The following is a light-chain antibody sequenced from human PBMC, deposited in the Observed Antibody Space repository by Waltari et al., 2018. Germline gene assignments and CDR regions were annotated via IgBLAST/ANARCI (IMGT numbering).Light chain of an antibody. V-gene: IGLV2-8*01. Sequence: QSALTQPPSASGSPGQSVPISCTGTSSDVGGYNHVSWYQQQPGKAPKLMIYQVTKRPSGVPTRFSGSKSGNLASLTVSGLQADDEADYYCSSYADDNNVLFGGGTKLTVL. CDR2: QVT. CDR1: SSDVGGYNH. CDR3: SSYADDNNVL. J-gene: IGLJ2*01.